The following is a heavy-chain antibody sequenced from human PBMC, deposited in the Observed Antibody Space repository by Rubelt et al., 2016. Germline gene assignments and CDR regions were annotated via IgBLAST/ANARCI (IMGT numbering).Heavy chain of an antibody. V-gene: IGHV3-33*01. CDR2: IWYDEINK. Sequence: QVQLVESGGGVVQPGKSLRLSCAASGLTFSDYAMHWVRQAPGKGLEWVAIIWYDEINKYYVDYVKGRFTISRTHSKNTLYLQMNGLGAEDTGVYYCARAAGHCSSNRCYPVYGMDVWGQGTTVTVSS. CDR3: ARAAGHCSSNRCYPVYGMDV. J-gene: IGHJ6*02. D-gene: IGHD2-2*01. CDR1: GLTFSDYA.